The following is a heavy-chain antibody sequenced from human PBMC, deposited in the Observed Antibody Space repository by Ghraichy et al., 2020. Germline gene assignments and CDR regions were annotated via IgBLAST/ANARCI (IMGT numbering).Heavy chain of an antibody. D-gene: IGHD5-12*01. V-gene: IGHV3-33*06. Sequence: GESLNISCAAYGFIFSSYGMHWVRQAPGKELEWVAIVWYNGGNKYYTDSVKGRFTISRDNSKNTLSLQMDSLRAEDTAVYYCAKGSYSGAAGLDVWGQGTTVTVSS. CDR3: AKGSYSGAAGLDV. CDR2: VWYNGGNK. CDR1: GFIFSSYG. J-gene: IGHJ6*02.